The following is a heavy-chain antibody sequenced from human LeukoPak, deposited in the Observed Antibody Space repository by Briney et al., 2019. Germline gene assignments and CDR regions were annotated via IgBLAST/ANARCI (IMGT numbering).Heavy chain of an antibody. V-gene: IGHV1-18*01. D-gene: IGHD3-9*01. J-gene: IGHJ4*02. Sequence: GASVKVSCKASGYTFTSYGINWVRQAPGQGLEWMGWISAYNGNTNYAQKLQGRVTMTTDTSTSTAYMELRSLRSDDTAVYYCARARVPLQDYDILTGYFLGLDYWGQGTLITVSS. CDR3: ARARVPLQDYDILTGYFLGLDY. CDR2: ISAYNGNT. CDR1: GYTFTSYG.